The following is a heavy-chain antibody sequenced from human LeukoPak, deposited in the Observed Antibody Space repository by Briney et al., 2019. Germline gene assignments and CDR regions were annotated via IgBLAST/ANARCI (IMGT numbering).Heavy chain of an antibody. V-gene: IGHV3-30*02. CDR2: ILYDGSNK. CDR3: ARAIDKGTGYYMDY. J-gene: IGHJ4*02. Sequence: PGGSLRLSCAASAFTFRDHGMHWVRQSPGKGLEWVAFILYDGSNKFYADSVEGRFAISRDNSKYTLSLQMNSLRAEDTATYYCARAIDKGTGYYMDYWGQGTLVIVSS. D-gene: IGHD3-22*01. CDR1: AFTFRDHG.